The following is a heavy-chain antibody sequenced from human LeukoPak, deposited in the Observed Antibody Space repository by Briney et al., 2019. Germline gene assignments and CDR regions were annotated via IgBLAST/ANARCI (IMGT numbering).Heavy chain of an antibody. V-gene: IGHV1-2*02. CDR3: ARDYYYGSGSYTDYYYYYMDV. D-gene: IGHD3-10*01. CDR2: INPNSGGT. CDR1: GYTFTGYY. Sequence: ASVKVPCKASGYTFTGYYMHWVRQAPGQGLEWMGWINPNSGGTNYAQKFQGRVTMTRDTSISTAYMGLSRLRSDDTAVYYCARDYYYGSGSYTDYYYYYMDVWGKGTTVTVSS. J-gene: IGHJ6*03.